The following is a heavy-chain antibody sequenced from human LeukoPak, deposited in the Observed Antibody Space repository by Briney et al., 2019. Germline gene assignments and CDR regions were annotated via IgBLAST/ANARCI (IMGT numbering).Heavy chain of an antibody. CDR3: ARRRLNLGNWGPSFDY. V-gene: IGHV4-34*01. CDR1: GGSFSGYY. J-gene: IGHJ4*02. Sequence: PSETLSLTCAVYGGSFSGYYWSWIRQPPGKGLEWIREINHSGSTNYNPSLKSRVTISVDTSKNQFSLKLSSVTAADTAVYYCARRRLNLGNWGPSFDYWGQGTLVTVSS. D-gene: IGHD7-27*01. CDR2: INHSGST.